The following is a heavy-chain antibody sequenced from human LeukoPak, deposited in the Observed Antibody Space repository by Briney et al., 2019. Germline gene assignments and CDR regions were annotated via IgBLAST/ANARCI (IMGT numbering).Heavy chain of an antibody. CDR1: GGTFSSYA. Sequence: ASVKVSCKASGGTFSSYAISWVRQAPGQGLEWMGRIIPILGIANYAQKFQGRVTITADKSTSTAYMELSSLRSEDTAVYYCAKVPGVFGATCTFDIWGQGTIVTVSS. J-gene: IGHJ3*02. V-gene: IGHV1-69*04. CDR3: AKVPGVFGATCTFDI. D-gene: IGHD1-26*01. CDR2: IIPILGIA.